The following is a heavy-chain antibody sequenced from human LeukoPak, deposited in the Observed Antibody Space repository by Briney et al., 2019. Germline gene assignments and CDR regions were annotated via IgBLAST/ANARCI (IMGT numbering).Heavy chain of an antibody. CDR3: VRSDSSGYYFEY. V-gene: IGHV3-21*01. CDR2: ITGGSIYI. CDR1: GFTFSSYS. J-gene: IGHJ4*02. Sequence: GGSLRLSCAASGFTFSSYSMNWVRQAPGKGLEWVSSITGGSIYIYYADSVKGRFTISRDNAKNSLYLQMNSLRAEDTAVYYCVRSDSSGYYFEYWAQGTLVTVSS. D-gene: IGHD3-22*01.